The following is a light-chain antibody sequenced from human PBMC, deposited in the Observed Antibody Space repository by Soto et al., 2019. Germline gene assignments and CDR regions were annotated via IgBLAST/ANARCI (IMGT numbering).Light chain of an antibody. V-gene: IGKV3-20*01. CDR1: QSVSSSN. CDR3: QQYGSSGT. Sequence: EIGLTQSPCTLSLSPGERATLSCRASQSVSSSNLAWYQQKPGQAPRLLIYGASNRATGIPDRFSGSGSGTDFTLTISRLEPEDFAVYYSQQYGSSGTFGQGTKVDIK. CDR2: GAS. J-gene: IGKJ1*01.